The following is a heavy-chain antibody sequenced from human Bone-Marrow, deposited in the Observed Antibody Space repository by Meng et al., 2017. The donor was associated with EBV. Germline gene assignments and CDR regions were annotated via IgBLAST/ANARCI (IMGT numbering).Heavy chain of an antibody. Sequence: GLAHPGRSLVLSCAALSFYLILYGMHWVPQAPGKGREWVSVVSADGDTTYFADSVKDRFTVSRDNSNNNLYLQMNSLTTEDTALYYCAKEGTGSRYTFDHWGQGTLVTVSS. CDR2: VSADGDTT. V-gene: IGHV3-30*18. CDR1: SFYLILYG. D-gene: IGHD1-26*01. CDR3: AKEGTGSRYTFDH. J-gene: IGHJ4*02.